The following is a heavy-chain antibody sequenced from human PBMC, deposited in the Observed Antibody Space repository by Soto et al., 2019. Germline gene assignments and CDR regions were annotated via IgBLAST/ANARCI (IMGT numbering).Heavy chain of an antibody. CDR1: GYSFTSYW. J-gene: IGHJ6*03. V-gene: IGHV5-51*01. D-gene: IGHD1-20*01. CDR2: IYPGDSDT. CDR3: ARSPLGDNWNANYYYYYMDV. Sequence: PGESLKISCKGSGYSFTSYWIGWVRQMPGKGLEWMGIIYPGDSDTRYSPSFQGQVTISADKSISTAYLQWSSLKASDTAMYYCARSPLGDNWNANYYYYYMDVWGKGTTVTVSS.